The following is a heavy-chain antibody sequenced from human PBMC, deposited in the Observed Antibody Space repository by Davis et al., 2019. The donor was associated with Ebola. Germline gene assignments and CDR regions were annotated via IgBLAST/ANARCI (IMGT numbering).Heavy chain of an antibody. D-gene: IGHD3-22*01. CDR1: GFTFSDYS. J-gene: IGHJ4*02. CDR2: IGRSSYT. V-gene: IGHV3-21*04. CDR3: ARDVVQYYYDSSGYSIRNKHFDY. Sequence: GESLKISCAASGFTFSDYSMNWVRQAPGKGLEWVSTIGRSSYTFYADSVKGRFTVSRDNAKNSLYLQMNSLRVEDTTVYYCARDVVQYYYDSSGYSIRNKHFDYWGQGTLVTVSS.